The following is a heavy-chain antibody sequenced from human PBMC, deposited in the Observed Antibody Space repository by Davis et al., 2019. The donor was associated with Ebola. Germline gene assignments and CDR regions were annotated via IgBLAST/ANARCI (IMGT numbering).Heavy chain of an antibody. Sequence: GGSLRLSCAVSGFTFRDYYIIWIRQAPGKGLEWVAYISSSGDYTNYSDSVRGRFTISRDNSKNTLDLQMISLQSEDTAVYYCARAKEGYQLLSEALDVWGQGTTVTVSS. V-gene: IGHV3-11*06. J-gene: IGHJ3*01. CDR2: ISSSGDYT. CDR1: GFTFRDYY. D-gene: IGHD5-24*01. CDR3: ARAKEGYQLLSEALDV.